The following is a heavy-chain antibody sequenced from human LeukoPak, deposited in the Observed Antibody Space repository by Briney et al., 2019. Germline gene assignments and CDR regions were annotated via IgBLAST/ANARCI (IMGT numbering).Heavy chain of an antibody. CDR1: GFTFSTYS. J-gene: IGHJ4*02. Sequence: GGSLRLSCAASGFTFSTYSMTWVRQAPGKGLEWVSSIYNSGSRTFYGDSVKGRFTVSRDNSKNTLYLQMNSLRAEDTAVYYCAKDVAPDSGWDLDYRGQGTLVTVSS. CDR2: IYNSGSRT. V-gene: IGHV3-23*05. D-gene: IGHD6-19*01. CDR3: AKDVAPDSGWDLDY.